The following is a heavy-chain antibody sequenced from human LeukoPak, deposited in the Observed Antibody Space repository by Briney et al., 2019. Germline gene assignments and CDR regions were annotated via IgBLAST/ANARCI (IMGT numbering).Heavy chain of an antibody. CDR3: ARDTYRGVTQFDP. D-gene: IGHD3-10*01. CDR2: ISYNGRT. Sequence: AETLSLTCTVSGGSISPYFWSWIRQPPGEGLEWIGYISYNGRTNYNPSLKSRVLISVDPSKSQFSLILSSLTAARTAVYYCARDTYRGVTQFDPWGQGTLVTVSS. J-gene: IGHJ5*02. V-gene: IGHV4-59*01. CDR1: GGSISPYF.